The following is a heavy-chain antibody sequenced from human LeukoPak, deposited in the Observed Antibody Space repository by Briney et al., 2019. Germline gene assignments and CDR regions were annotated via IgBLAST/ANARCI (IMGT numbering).Heavy chain of an antibody. V-gene: IGHV4-59*01. CDR3: SRESPYDGAFDI. CDR2: IYYSGST. CDR1: GGSISSDY. D-gene: IGHD5-12*01. Sequence: NPSETLSLTCSVSGGSISSDYWTWVRHPPGKGLEWIGYIYYSGSTNYNPSLKSRVTISLDTSKNQFSLKLSSVTAADTAVYYCSRESPYDGAFDIWGQGTVVTVSS. J-gene: IGHJ3*02.